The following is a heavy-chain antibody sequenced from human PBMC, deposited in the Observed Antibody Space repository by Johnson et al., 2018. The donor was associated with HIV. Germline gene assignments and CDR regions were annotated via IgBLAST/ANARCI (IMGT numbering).Heavy chain of an antibody. CDR1: GFTVSSNY. D-gene: IGHD6-13*01. CDR3: ARGRVATGGMRGGGFDM. Sequence: VQLMESGGGLVQPGGSLRLSCAASGFTVSSNYMSWVRQAPGKGLEWVSVIYSGGSTYYADSVKGRFTISRDNSKNTLYLQMNSLRAEDTAVYFCARGRVATGGMRGGGFDMWGQGTMVTVSS. V-gene: IGHV3-66*01. J-gene: IGHJ3*02. CDR2: IYSGGST.